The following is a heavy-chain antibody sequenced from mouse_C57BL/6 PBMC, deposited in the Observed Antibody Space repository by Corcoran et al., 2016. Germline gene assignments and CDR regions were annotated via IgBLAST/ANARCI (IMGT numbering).Heavy chain of an antibody. CDR1: GFNIKDYY. CDR3: TRWLLRHYAMDY. D-gene: IGHD2-3*01. J-gene: IGHJ4*01. Sequence: EVQLQQSGAELVRPGASVKLSCTASGFNIKDYYMHRVKQRPEQGLEWIGRIDPEDGDTEYAPKFQGKATMTADTSSNTAYLQLSSLTSEDTAVYYCTRWLLRHYAMDYWGQGTSVTVSS. V-gene: IGHV14-1*01. CDR2: IDPEDGDT.